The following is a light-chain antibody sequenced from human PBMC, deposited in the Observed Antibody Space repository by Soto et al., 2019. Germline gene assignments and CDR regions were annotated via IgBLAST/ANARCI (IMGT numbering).Light chain of an antibody. Sequence: DIQMTQSPSSLSASVGDRVTITCRASQSISSYLNWYQQKPGKAPKLLIYAASSLQSGVPSRFSGSGSGTAFTLTISSPQPEDFATYYCQQSVTIPYTFGQGTKLEIK. CDR3: QQSVTIPYT. J-gene: IGKJ2*01. CDR2: AAS. CDR1: QSISSY. V-gene: IGKV1-39*01.